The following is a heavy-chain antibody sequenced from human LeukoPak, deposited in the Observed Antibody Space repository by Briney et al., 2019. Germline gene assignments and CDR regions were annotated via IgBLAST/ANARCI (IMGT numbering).Heavy chain of an antibody. CDR3: ARDSTLPGANTGAYYGMDV. J-gene: IGHJ6*02. Sequence: SVKVSCKASGGAFTSYAISWVRQAPGQGLEWMGGIIPIDGSANYAQKFQGRVTMTADESTSTAYMELSSLRSEDTAVYYCARDSTLPGANTGAYYGMDVWGQGTTVRVSS. CDR1: GGAFTSYA. D-gene: IGHD2-2*01. CDR2: IIPIDGSA. V-gene: IGHV1-69*01.